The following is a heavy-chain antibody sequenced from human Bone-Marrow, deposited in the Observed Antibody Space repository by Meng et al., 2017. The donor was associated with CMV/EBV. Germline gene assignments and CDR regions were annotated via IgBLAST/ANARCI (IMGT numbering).Heavy chain of an antibody. Sequence: GYTFTGYYMHWVRQAPGQGLEWMGWINPNSGGTNYAQKFQGRVTMTRDTSISTAYMELSRLRSDDTAVYYCARTLVPAAINWFDPWGQGTLVTVSS. CDR3: ARTLVPAAINWFDP. J-gene: IGHJ5*02. V-gene: IGHV1-2*02. D-gene: IGHD2-2*02. CDR2: INPNSGGT. CDR1: GYTFTGYY.